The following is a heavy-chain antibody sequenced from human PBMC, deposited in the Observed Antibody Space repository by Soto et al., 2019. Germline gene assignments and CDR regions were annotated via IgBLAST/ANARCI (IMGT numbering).Heavy chain of an antibody. J-gene: IGHJ4*02. V-gene: IGHV3-64*04. D-gene: IGHD3-22*01. Sequence: GGSLRLSCSASGFTFSIYAMHWVRQAPGKGLEYVSSISINGDGSFTSYADAVKGRFTISRDNAKNTLSLQMNSLRAEDTAVYYCAREIYDDYDSSGFDHWGQGTLVTVSS. CDR3: AREIYDDYDSSGFDH. CDR1: GFTFSIYA. CDR2: INGDGSFT.